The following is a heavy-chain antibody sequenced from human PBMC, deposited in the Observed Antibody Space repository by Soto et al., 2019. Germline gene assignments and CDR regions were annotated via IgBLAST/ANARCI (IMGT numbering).Heavy chain of an antibody. V-gene: IGHV2-5*02. Sequence: SGPTLVNPTQPLTLTCTFSGFSLSTSGVGVGWIRQPPGKALEWLALIYWDDDKPYSPALKSRLTITKDTSKNQVVLKMTNMDPVDTATYYCALGPKGIAAAGTGDYFDYWGQGTLVTVSS. D-gene: IGHD6-13*01. CDR3: ALGPKGIAAAGTGDYFDY. CDR1: GFSLSTSGVG. CDR2: IYWDDDK. J-gene: IGHJ4*02.